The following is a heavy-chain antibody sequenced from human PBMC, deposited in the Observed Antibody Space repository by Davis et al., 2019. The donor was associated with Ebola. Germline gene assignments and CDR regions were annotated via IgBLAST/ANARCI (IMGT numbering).Heavy chain of an antibody. CDR1: GFIFSNYW. D-gene: IGHD2-21*01. CDR3: ARGIGED. Sequence: GGSLRLSCAASGFIFSNYWMSWVRQAPGKGPEWVAIIKPDEGEKYYVDSVKGRFTISRDNAKNTLYLQMNSLRAEDTAVYYCARGIGEDWGQGTLVTVSS. J-gene: IGHJ4*02. V-gene: IGHV3-7*01. CDR2: IKPDEGEK.